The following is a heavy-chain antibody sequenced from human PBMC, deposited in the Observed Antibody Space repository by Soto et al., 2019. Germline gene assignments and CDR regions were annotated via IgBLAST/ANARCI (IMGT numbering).Heavy chain of an antibody. CDR1: GCTFTSYG. CDR2: ISAYNGST. V-gene: IGHV1-18*01. Sequence: GASVKVSCKASGCTFTSYGISWVRQAPGQGLEWMGWISAYNGSTNYAQKLQGRVTMTTDTSTSTAYMELRSLRSDDTAVYYCARAPVTALSFDYWGQGTLVTVSS. D-gene: IGHD2-21*02. J-gene: IGHJ4*02. CDR3: ARAPVTALSFDY.